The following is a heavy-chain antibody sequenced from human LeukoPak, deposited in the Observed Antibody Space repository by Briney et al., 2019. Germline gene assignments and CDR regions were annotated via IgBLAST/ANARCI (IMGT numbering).Heavy chain of an antibody. Sequence: GESLKISCQGSGYSFTSYWIGWVRPMPGQGLEWMGIIYPRDSDTRYSPSFQGQVTISADKSISTAYLQWSSLKASDTAMYYCAKVGASSSSDHWGQGTLVTVSS. J-gene: IGHJ4*02. CDR3: AKVGASSSSDH. D-gene: IGHD1-26*01. CDR1: GYSFTSYW. V-gene: IGHV5-51*01. CDR2: IYPRDSDT.